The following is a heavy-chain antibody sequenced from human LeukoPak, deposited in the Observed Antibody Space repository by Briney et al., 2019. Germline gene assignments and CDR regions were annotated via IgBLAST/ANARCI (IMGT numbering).Heavy chain of an antibody. CDR2: IIPIFGTA. J-gene: IGHJ4*02. V-gene: IGHV1-69*06. CDR1: GGTFSSYA. D-gene: IGHD3-9*01. CDR3: ARSREPPYDILTGYIV. Sequence: EASVKVSCKASGGTFSSYAISWVRQAPGQGLEWMGGIIPIFGTASYAQKFQGRVTITADKSTSTAYMELSSLRSEDTAVYYCARSREPPYDILTGYIVWGQGTLVTVSS.